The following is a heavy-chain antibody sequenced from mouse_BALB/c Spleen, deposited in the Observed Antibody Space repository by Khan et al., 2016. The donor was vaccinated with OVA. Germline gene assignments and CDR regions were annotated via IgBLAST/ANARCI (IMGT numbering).Heavy chain of an antibody. CDR2: ISTKYGDA. CDR3: VRGGKFAY. CDR1: GYTFTDYA. J-gene: IGHJ3*01. Sequence: QVQLQQSGAELVRPGVSVKISCKASGYTFTDYAMHWVKQRHAKSLEWIGVISTKYGDADYNQKFQGKASMTVDRSSSTVYMELARVTSEDSAIYYCVRGGKFAYWGQGTLVTVSA. D-gene: IGHD1-1*02. V-gene: IGHV1S137*01.